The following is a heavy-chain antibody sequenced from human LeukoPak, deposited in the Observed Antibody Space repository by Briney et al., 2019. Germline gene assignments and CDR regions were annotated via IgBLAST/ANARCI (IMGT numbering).Heavy chain of an antibody. Sequence: PSETLSLTCAVYGGSFSGYYWSWIRQPPGKGLEWIGEINHSGSTNYNPSLKSRVTISVDTSKNQFSLKLSSVTAADTAVYYCARAESGSYSRWFDPWGQGTLVTVSS. CDR2: INHSGST. CDR1: GGSFSGYY. D-gene: IGHD1-26*01. V-gene: IGHV4-34*01. J-gene: IGHJ5*02. CDR3: ARAESGSYSRWFDP.